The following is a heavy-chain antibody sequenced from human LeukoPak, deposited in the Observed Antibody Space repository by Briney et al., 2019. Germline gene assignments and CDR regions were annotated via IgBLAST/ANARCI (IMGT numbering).Heavy chain of an antibody. D-gene: IGHD3-3*01. Sequence: SETLSLTCTVSGVSVSSGSYYWRWIRQPPGKGLEWIGYIYYSGSTNCNPSLKSRVTISVDTSKNQFSLNLSSVTAADTAVYYCARGRYYFDYWGQGTLVTVSS. V-gene: IGHV4-61*01. CDR1: GVSVSSGSYY. J-gene: IGHJ4*02. CDR3: ARGRYYFDY. CDR2: IYYSGST.